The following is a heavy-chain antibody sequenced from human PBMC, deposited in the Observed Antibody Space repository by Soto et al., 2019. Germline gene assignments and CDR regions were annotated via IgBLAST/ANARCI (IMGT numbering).Heavy chain of an antibody. CDR2: MNPNSGNT. D-gene: IGHD1-1*01. CDR3: ARTAGTSRWLQLYYYYGMDV. CDR1: GYTFTSYD. J-gene: IGHJ6*02. Sequence: QVQLVQSGAEVKKPGASVKVSCKASGYTFTSYDINWVRQATGQGLERMGWMNPNSGNTGYAQKFQGRVTMTRNTSISTAYMELSSLRSEDTAVYYCARTAGTSRWLQLYYYYGMDVLGQGTTVTVSS. V-gene: IGHV1-8*01.